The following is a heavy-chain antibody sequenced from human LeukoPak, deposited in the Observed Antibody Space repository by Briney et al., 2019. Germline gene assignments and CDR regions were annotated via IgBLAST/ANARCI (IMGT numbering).Heavy chain of an antibody. V-gene: IGHV1-18*01. D-gene: IGHD3-22*01. Sequence: ASVKVSCKASGYTFTSYSISWVRQAPGQGLEWLGWISAHNGKTDFSPRFHGRLILTTDTSTSTSYMELSSLRPDDTAVYFCARDSMVVVTIHDAFEIWGQGTRVTVSS. J-gene: IGHJ3*02. CDR2: ISAHNGKT. CDR1: GYTFTSYS. CDR3: ARDSMVVVTIHDAFEI.